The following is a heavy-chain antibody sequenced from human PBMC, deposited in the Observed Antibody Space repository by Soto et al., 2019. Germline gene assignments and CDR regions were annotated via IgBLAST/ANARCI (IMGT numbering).Heavy chain of an antibody. CDR1: GFTFSSYW. Sequence: GGSLRLSCAASGFTFSSYWMSWVRQAPGKGLEWVANIKQDGSEKYYVDSVKGRFTISRDNAKNSLYLQMNSLRAEDTAVYYCARERQQLVPKYYYYMDVWGKGTTVTVSS. CDR2: IKQDGSEK. V-gene: IGHV3-7*01. CDR3: ARERQQLVPKYYYYMDV. D-gene: IGHD6-6*01. J-gene: IGHJ6*03.